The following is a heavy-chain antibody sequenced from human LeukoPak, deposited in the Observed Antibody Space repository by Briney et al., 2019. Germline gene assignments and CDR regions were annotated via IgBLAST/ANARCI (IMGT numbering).Heavy chain of an antibody. V-gene: IGHV4-30-4*01. CDR2: IYYSGTT. Sequence: SETLSLTCTVSGGAISSLHKSWSWIRQSPGMGLECIGYIYYSGTTYYNPSLRNRVTMSVDTSNNQFSLKLTSVTGADTAVYYCAREGPAPLEGTWFDPWGQGILVTVSS. CDR3: AREGPAPLEGTWFDP. D-gene: IGHD3-10*01. J-gene: IGHJ5*02. CDR1: GGAISSLHKS.